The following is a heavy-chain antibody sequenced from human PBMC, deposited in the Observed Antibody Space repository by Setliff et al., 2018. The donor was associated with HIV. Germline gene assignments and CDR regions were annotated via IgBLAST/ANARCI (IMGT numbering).Heavy chain of an antibody. CDR3: AREPKNTYSSGWYY. Sequence: AGGSLRLSCVASGFTFSSYAMHWVRQAPGKGLEWVSYIKQDGSEKYYVDSVKGRFTISRDNAKNSLYLQMNSLRAEDTAVYYCAREPKNTYSSGWYYWGQGTLVTVSS. D-gene: IGHD6-19*01. V-gene: IGHV3-7*01. J-gene: IGHJ4*02. CDR1: GFTFSSYA. CDR2: IKQDGSEK.